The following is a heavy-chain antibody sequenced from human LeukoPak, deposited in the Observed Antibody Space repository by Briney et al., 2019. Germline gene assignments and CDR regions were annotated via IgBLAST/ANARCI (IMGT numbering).Heavy chain of an antibody. Sequence: SETLSLTCTVSGGSISSYYWSWIRQPPGKGLEWIGYIYYSGSTNYNPSLKSRVTMTRDTSTSTVYMEQSSLRSEDTAVYYCAKDRGVVPAADYWGQGTLVTVSS. CDR1: GGSISSYY. J-gene: IGHJ4*02. CDR2: IYYSGST. D-gene: IGHD2-2*01. V-gene: IGHV4-59*01. CDR3: AKDRGVVPAADY.